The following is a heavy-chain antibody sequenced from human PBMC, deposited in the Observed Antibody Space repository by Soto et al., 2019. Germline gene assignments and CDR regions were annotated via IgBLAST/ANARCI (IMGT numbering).Heavy chain of an antibody. J-gene: IGHJ4*02. CDR3: AKRDYGGKPGGYYFDY. CDR2: ISGSGGST. V-gene: IGHV3-23*01. D-gene: IGHD4-17*01. Sequence: GPLRLSCAASGFTFSSYAMSWVRQAPGKGLEWVSAISGSGGSTYYADSVKGRFTISRDNSKNTLYLQMNSLRAEDTAVYYCAKRDYGGKPGGYYFDYWGQGTLVTVSS. CDR1: GFTFSSYA.